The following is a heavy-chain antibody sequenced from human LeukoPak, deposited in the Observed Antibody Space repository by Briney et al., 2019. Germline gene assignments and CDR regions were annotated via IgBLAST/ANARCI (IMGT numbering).Heavy chain of an antibody. D-gene: IGHD6-13*01. Sequence: PSETLSLTCTVSGGSISSSSYYWGWIRQPPGKGLEWIGSIYYSGSTYYNPSLKSRVTISVDTSKNQFSLKLSSVTAADTAVHYCARHKGDSWSERLNWFDPWGQGTLVTVSS. J-gene: IGHJ5*02. V-gene: IGHV4-39*01. CDR2: IYYSGST. CDR1: GGSISSSSYY. CDR3: ARHKGDSWSERLNWFDP.